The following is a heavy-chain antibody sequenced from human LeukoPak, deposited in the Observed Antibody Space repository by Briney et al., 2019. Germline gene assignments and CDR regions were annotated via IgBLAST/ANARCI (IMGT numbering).Heavy chain of an antibody. CDR2: IYYSGST. CDR3: ARQSQYYYDSSGDDDAFDI. D-gene: IGHD3-22*01. CDR1: GGSISSYY. Sequence: SETLSLTCTVSGGSISSYYWSWIRQPPGKGLEWIGYIYYSGSTNYNPSLKSRVTISVDTSKNQFSLKLSSVTAADTAVYYCARQSQYYYDSSGDDDAFDIWGQGTMVTVSS. J-gene: IGHJ3*02. V-gene: IGHV4-59*08.